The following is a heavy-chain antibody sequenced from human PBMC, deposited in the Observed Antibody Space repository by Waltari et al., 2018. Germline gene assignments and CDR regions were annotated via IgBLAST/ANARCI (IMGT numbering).Heavy chain of an antibody. D-gene: IGHD3-22*01. V-gene: IGHV3-15*01. CDR2: IKSKSDGETT. Sequence: AYQEETRTGLTNPGESHSTSTKPPEINFKHQCKDQVRQGPGKGLEWVGRIKSKSDGETTDLAASVQGRFTLSRDDSSLTLSLHMTDLRIEDTGVYFCTTDPTLTMKVRKIDNHWGPGTLVTVSS. CDR1: EINFKHQC. CDR3: TTDPTLTMKVRKIDNH. J-gene: IGHJ5*02.